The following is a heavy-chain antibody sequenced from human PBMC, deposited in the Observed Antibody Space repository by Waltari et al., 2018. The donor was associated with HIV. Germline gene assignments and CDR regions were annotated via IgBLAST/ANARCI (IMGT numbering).Heavy chain of an antibody. D-gene: IGHD1-26*01. CDR2: VSHSGSS. V-gene: IGHV4-34*02. J-gene: IGHJ5*02. CDR1: DGSLSGYY. Sequence: QVQLQQWGTGLLKSSETLSLTCAVHDGSLSGYYWAWIRQPPGKGLEWIGEVSHSGSSKYNPSLKTRVTLSVDTSKNQFSLTMRLLTAADTAVYFCARYSGRSTKDWFDPWGQGTLVSVSS. CDR3: ARYSGRSTKDWFDP.